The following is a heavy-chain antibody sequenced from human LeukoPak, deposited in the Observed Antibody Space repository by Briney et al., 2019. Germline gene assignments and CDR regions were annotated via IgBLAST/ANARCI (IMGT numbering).Heavy chain of an antibody. J-gene: IGHJ6*03. Sequence: PGSSLRLSCAASGFTFSRNVMHWVRQAPGKGLEWVALISYDGNNKFYADSVKGRFTISRDNSRNTLFLQMNSLRCEDAAVYSCARGGIPTGPYYYFYDMDVWGKGTAGTVSS. CDR3: ARGGIPTGPYYYFYDMDV. CDR2: ISYDGNNK. CDR1: GFTFSRNV. D-gene: IGHD3-10*01. V-gene: IGHV3-30*01.